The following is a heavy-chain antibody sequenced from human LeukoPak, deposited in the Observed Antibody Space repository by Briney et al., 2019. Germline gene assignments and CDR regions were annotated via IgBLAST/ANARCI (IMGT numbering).Heavy chain of an antibody. V-gene: IGHV1-2*02. CDR2: INPNSGGT. Sequence: ASVKVSCKASGYTFTGYYMHWVRQAPGQGLEWMGWINPNSGGTNYAQKFQGRVTMTRDTSISTAYMELSRLRSDDTAVYYCAREMETIAAAGTFDYWGQGTLVTVSS. CDR3: AREMETIAAAGTFDY. D-gene: IGHD6-13*01. CDR1: GYTFTGYY. J-gene: IGHJ4*02.